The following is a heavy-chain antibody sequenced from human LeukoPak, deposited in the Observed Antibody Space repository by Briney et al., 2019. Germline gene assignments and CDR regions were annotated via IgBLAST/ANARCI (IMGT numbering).Heavy chain of an antibody. J-gene: IGHJ4*02. D-gene: IGHD1-14*01. CDR3: AGGGNRFNFDY. CDR1: GGSISSYY. V-gene: IGHV4-59*01. Sequence: PSETLSLTCTVSGGSISSYYWSWIRQPPGKGLEWIGYIYYSGSTNYNPSLKSRVTISVDTYKNQFSQKLSSVTAADTAVYYCAGGGNRFNFDYWGQGTLVTVSS. CDR2: IYYSGST.